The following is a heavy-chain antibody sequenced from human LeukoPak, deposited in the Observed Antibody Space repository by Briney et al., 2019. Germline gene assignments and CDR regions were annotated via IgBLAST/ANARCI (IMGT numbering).Heavy chain of an antibody. Sequence: PSEALSLTCAVYGGSFSGYYWSWIRQPPGKGPEWIGEINHSGSTNYNPSLKSRVTISVDTSKNQFSLKLSSVTAADTAVYYCARGRSMPSVVVKEGWFDPWGQGTLVTVSS. D-gene: IGHD2-21*01. CDR3: ARGRSMPSVVVKEGWFDP. CDR1: GGSFSGYY. V-gene: IGHV4-34*01. J-gene: IGHJ5*02. CDR2: INHSGST.